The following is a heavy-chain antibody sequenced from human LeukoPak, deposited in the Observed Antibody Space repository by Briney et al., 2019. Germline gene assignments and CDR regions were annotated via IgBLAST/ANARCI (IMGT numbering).Heavy chain of an antibody. J-gene: IGHJ3*02. CDR1: GYTFTGYY. CDR3: ARDLDGSGLVRAFDI. D-gene: IGHD3-10*01. Sequence: ASVKVSCKASGYTFTGYYMHWVRQAPGQGLEWMGWISAYNGNTNYAQKLQGRVTMTTDTSTSTAYMELRSLRSDDTAVYYCARDLDGSGLVRAFDIWGQGTMVTVSS. CDR2: ISAYNGNT. V-gene: IGHV1-18*04.